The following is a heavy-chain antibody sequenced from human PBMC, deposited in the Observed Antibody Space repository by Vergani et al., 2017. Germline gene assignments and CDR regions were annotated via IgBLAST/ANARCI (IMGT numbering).Heavy chain of an antibody. D-gene: IGHD3-22*01. J-gene: IGHJ4*02. Sequence: EVQLVQSGAEVKKPGESLKISCQISGYSFTNYWIGWVRQMPGKGLEWMGIIHPADSDTRYRPSFQGQVTISVDKSISTAYLQRSSLSASDSAMYYCARLDGRDSSGSKYFDYWGQGTLVTVSS. CDR2: IHPADSDT. CDR1: GYSFTNYW. CDR3: ARLDGRDSSGSKYFDY. V-gene: IGHV5-51*01.